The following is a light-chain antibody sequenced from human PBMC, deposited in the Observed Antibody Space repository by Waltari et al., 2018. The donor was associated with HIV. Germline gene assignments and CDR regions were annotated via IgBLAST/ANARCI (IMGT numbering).Light chain of an antibody. CDR2: DAS. V-gene: IGKV3D-20*01. CDR3: QQYGSSPCT. J-gene: IGKJ3*01. Sequence: EIVLTQSPATLSLSPGERATLSCGASQSTGSIYLVWNQQKRGLAPRLLFYDASSRATGIADRFSGSGSGTDFTLTISRLEPEDFAVYYCQQYGSSPCTFGPGTKVDVK. CDR1: QSTGSIY.